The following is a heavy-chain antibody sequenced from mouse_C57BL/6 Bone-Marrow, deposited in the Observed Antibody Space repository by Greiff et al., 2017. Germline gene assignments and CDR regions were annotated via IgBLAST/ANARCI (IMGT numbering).Heavy chain of an antibody. V-gene: IGHV3-6*01. CDR1: GYSITSGYY. CDR2: ISYDGSN. Sequence: ESGPGLVKPSQSLSLTCSVTGYSITSGYYWNWIRQFPGNKREWMGYISYDGSNNYNPSLKNRISITRDTSKNQFFLKLNSVTTEDTATYYCASLRAMDYWGQGTSVTVSS. J-gene: IGHJ4*01. D-gene: IGHD1-1*01. CDR3: ASLRAMDY.